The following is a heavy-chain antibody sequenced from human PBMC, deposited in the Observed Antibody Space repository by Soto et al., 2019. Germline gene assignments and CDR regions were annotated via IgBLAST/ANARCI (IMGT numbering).Heavy chain of an antibody. Sequence: GASVKVSCKASGYTFTGYYMHWVRQAPGQGLEWMGWINPNSGGTNYAQKFQGWVTMTRDTSISTAYMELSRLRSDDTAVYYCARYRRLYYDSSGSALLLYYGMDVWGQGTTVTVSS. V-gene: IGHV1-2*04. J-gene: IGHJ6*02. D-gene: IGHD3-22*01. CDR2: INPNSGGT. CDR3: ARYRRLYYDSSGSALLLYYGMDV. CDR1: GYTFTGYY.